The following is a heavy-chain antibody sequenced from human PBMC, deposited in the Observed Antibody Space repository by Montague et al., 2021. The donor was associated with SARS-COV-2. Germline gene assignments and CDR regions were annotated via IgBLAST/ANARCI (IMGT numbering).Heavy chain of an antibody. D-gene: IGHD5-12*01. CDR2: LYTSGST. J-gene: IGHJ6*02. CDR1: GASVRTYY. V-gene: IGHV4-4*07. Sequence: SETLSLTCTVSGASVRTYYWSWIRQSAGKKLEWMGRLYTSGSTYXNPSFKSRVTMSLDTSKNLFSLNLGSMTAADTAVYYCARDGADYSFAYYHEMDVWGQGIAVTVSS. CDR3: ARDGADYSFAYYHEMDV.